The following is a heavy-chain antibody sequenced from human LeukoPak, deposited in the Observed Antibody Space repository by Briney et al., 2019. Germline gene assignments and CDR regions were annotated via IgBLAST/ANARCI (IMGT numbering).Heavy chain of an antibody. Sequence: SETLSLTCTVSGGSIGSYYWSWIRQPPGKGLEWTGYIYYSGSTNYNPSLKSRVTTSVDTSKNQFSLKLSSVTAADTAVYYCARARKISEQWLVNNWFDPWGQGTLVTVSS. CDR1: GGSIGSYY. D-gene: IGHD6-19*01. CDR3: ARARKISEQWLVNNWFDP. CDR2: IYYSGST. J-gene: IGHJ5*02. V-gene: IGHV4-59*01.